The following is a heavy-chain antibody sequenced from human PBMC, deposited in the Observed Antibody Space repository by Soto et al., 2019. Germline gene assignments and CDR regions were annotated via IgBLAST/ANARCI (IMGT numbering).Heavy chain of an antibody. CDR1: GGSISSDY. CDR3: VRHYCDGGNCHHFDH. CDR2: ISSRATT. Sequence: SETLSLTCTVSGGSISSDYCSWIRQSPGKGLEWIGVISSRATTNYNPSLKSRAIVSIDTSKNQFSLKLFSVTAADTAVYYCVRHYCDGGNCHHFDHWGQGTPVTVSS. J-gene: IGHJ4*02. D-gene: IGHD2-15*01. V-gene: IGHV4-59*08.